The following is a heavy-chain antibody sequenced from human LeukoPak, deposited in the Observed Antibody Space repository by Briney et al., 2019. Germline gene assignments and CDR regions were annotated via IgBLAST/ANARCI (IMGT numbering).Heavy chain of an antibody. J-gene: IGHJ4*02. D-gene: IGHD1-26*01. CDR2: IIPIFGTA. Sequence: SVKVSCKASGGTFSSYAISWVRQAPGQGLEWMGGIIPIFGTANYAQKFQGRVTMTEDTSTDTAYMELSSLRSEDTAVYYCATYTAYSGSYFNFDYWGQGTLVTVSS. V-gene: IGHV1-69*06. CDR3: ATYTAYSGSYFNFDY. CDR1: GGTFSSYA.